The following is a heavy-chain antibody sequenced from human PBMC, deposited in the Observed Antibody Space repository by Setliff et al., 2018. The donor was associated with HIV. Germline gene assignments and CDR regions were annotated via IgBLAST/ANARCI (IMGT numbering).Heavy chain of an antibody. CDR3: VRDFHDSSGYSDF. CDR2: ITSGSDIV. D-gene: IGHD3-22*01. J-gene: IGHJ4*02. Sequence: PGGSLRLSCTASGLTFNNAWMSWVRQAPGKGLEWVSYITSGSDIVYYADSVKGRFTISRDNARNSLYLQMNSLRVEDTAVYYCVRDFHDSSGYSDFWGQGTLVTVSS. CDR1: GLTFNNAW. V-gene: IGHV3-48*04.